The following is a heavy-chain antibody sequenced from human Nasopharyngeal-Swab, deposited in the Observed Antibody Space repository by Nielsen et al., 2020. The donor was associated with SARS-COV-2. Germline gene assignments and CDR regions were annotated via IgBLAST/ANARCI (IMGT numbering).Heavy chain of an antibody. V-gene: IGHV1-46*01. CDR1: GYTFASYY. J-gene: IGHJ4*02. CDR2: INPSGCST. D-gene: IGHD6-13*01. Sequence: ASVKVSCKASGYTFASYYMHWLRQAPGQGLEWMGIINPSGCSTSHAQKLQGRVTMTRDTSTRTVYMELSSLRSEDTAVYYCARWERAAAGHFDYWGQGTLVTVSS. CDR3: ARWERAAAGHFDY.